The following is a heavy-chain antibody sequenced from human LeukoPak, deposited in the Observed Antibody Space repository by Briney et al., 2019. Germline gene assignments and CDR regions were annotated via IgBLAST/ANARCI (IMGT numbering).Heavy chain of an antibody. Sequence: ASVKVSCKASGYIFTCYYMHWVRQAPGQGLEWMGWINPNSGGTNYAQKFQGRVTMTRDTSISTAYMELSRLRSDDTAVYYCARTFRYYYGSGSYYNPYYYYMDVWGKGTTVTISS. J-gene: IGHJ6*03. CDR3: ARTFRYYYGSGSYYNPYYYYMDV. CDR2: INPNSGGT. CDR1: GYIFTCYY. V-gene: IGHV1-2*02. D-gene: IGHD3-10*01.